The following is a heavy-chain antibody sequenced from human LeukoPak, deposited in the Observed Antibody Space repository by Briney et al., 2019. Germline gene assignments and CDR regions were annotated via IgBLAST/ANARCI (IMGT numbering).Heavy chain of an antibody. CDR2: IYYSGST. V-gene: IGHV4-31*11. CDR1: GGSISSGGYS. J-gene: IGHJ4*02. Sequence: SETLSLTCAVSGGSISSGGYSWSWIRQPPGKGLEWIGYIYYSGSTYYNPSLKSRVTISVDTSKNQFSLKLSSVTAADTAVYYCARSGGGFWSGYYVDYWGQGTLVTVSS. D-gene: IGHD3-3*01. CDR3: ARSGGGFWSGYYVDY.